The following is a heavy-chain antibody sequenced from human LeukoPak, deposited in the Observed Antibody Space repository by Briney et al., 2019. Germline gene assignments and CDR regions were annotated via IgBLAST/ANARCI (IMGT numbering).Heavy chain of an antibody. CDR3: TRDLMDYDYGDKGGNY. V-gene: IGHV3-74*01. Sequence: GGSLRLSCAASGFAFSSHWMHWVRQVPGKGLVWVSRINSDGSNTIYADSVEGRFTISRDNAKNTLYLQMNSLRAEDTAVYYCTRDLMDYDYGDKGGNYWGQGTLVTVSS. CDR2: INSDGSNT. CDR1: GFAFSSHW. J-gene: IGHJ4*02. D-gene: IGHD4-23*01.